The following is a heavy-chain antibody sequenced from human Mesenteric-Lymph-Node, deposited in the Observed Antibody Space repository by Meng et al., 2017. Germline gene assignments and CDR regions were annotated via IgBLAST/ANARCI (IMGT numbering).Heavy chain of an antibody. Sequence: SCAAYGGSFSGYYWSWIRQHPGKGLEWIWYIRNSGSTYYNPSLKGRITIAVDTSKNQFSLKLSSVTAADTAVYYCARAPGLSSSGYLHWGQETLVTSPQ. CDR2: IRNSGST. CDR1: GGSFSGYY. J-gene: IGHJ4*02. V-gene: IGHV4-34*09. CDR3: ARAPGLSSSGYLH. D-gene: IGHD3-22*01.